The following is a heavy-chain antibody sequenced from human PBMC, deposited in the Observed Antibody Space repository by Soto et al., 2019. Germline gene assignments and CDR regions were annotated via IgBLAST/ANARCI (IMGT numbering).Heavy chain of an antibody. CDR1: GGSISSSSYD. D-gene: IGHD6-13*01. J-gene: IGHJ4*02. Sequence: SETLSLTCTVSGGSISSSSYDWGWIRQPPGKRLEWIGSIYYGGSTYYNPSLKSRVTISVDTSKNQFSLKLNSVTAADTAVYYCYLTGIAAAAADYWGQGTLVTVSS. V-gene: IGHV4-39*01. CDR2: IYYGGST. CDR3: YLTGIAAAAADY.